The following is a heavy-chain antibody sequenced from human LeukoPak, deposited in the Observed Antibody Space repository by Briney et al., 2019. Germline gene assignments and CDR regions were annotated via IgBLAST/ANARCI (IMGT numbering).Heavy chain of an antibody. J-gene: IGHJ6*02. Sequence: KPSETLSLTCAVYGGSFSGYYWSWIRQPPGKGLEWIGEINHSGSTNYNPSLKSRVTISVDTSKNQFSLKLSSVTAADTAVYYCARGPPLTMVRGHKAGYYGMDVWGQGTTVTVSS. D-gene: IGHD3-10*01. V-gene: IGHV4-34*01. CDR1: GGSFSGYY. CDR3: ARGPPLTMVRGHKAGYYGMDV. CDR2: INHSGST.